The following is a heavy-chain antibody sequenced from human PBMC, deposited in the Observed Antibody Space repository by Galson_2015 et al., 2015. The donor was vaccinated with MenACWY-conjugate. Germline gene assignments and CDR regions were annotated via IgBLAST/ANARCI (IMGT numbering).Heavy chain of an antibody. J-gene: IGHJ3*02. D-gene: IGHD6-13*01. Sequence: SLRLSCATSGFSFSAYSMHWVRQAPGKGLEWVSYINGRSSTIYYADSVKGRFTVSRDNAKNSLYLQMNSLRDEDTAIYYCAKGFYRGPVGNAFDIWGQGTMVTVSS. V-gene: IGHV3-48*02. CDR3: AKGFYRGPVGNAFDI. CDR2: INGRSSTI. CDR1: GFSFSAYS.